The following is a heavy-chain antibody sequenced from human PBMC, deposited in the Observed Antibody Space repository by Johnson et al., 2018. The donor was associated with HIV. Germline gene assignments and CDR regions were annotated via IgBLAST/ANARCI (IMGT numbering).Heavy chain of an antibody. CDR2: IRSSGSTI. CDR3: ARSYSRWDDVFDI. Sequence: QVQLVESGGGVVQPGRSLRLSCAASGFTFSNFAMGWVRQAPGKGLEWVSYIRSSGSTIYYADSVKGRFTISRDNAKNALYLQVNSLRAEDTAVYYCARSYSRWDDVFDIWGQGTMVTVSS. J-gene: IGHJ3*02. D-gene: IGHD1-26*01. V-gene: IGHV3-11*04. CDR1: GFTFSNFA.